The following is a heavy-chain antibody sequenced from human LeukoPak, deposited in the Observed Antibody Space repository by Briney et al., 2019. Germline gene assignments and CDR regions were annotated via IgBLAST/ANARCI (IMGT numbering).Heavy chain of an antibody. CDR1: GFTFSSYA. V-gene: IGHV3-23*01. CDR2: ISGSGGST. J-gene: IGHJ5*02. CDR3: AKSGAHYDFWSGYYYNWFDP. D-gene: IGHD3-3*01. Sequence: RGSLRLSCAASGFTFSSYAMSWVRQAPGKGLEWVSAISGSGGSTYYADSVKGRFAISRDNSKNTLYLQMNSLRAEDTAVYYCAKSGAHYDFWSGYYYNWFDPWGQGTLVTVSS.